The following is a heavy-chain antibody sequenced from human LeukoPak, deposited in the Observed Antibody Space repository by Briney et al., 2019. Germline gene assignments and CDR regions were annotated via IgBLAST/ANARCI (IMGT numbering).Heavy chain of an antibody. Sequence: GGSLRLSCAASGFTFSSYSMNWVRQAPGKGLEWVSSISSSSSYIYYADSVKGRFTISRDNAKNSLYLQMNSLRAEDTAVYYCAIQHYDFWSGTAGHLDYWGQGTLVTVSP. V-gene: IGHV3-21*01. D-gene: IGHD3-3*01. CDR2: ISSSSSYI. CDR3: AIQHYDFWSGTAGHLDY. J-gene: IGHJ4*02. CDR1: GFTFSSYS.